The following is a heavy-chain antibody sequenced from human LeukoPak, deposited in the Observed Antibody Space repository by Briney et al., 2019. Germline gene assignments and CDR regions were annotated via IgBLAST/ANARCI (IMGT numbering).Heavy chain of an antibody. CDR3: ANGGIQLWLRGGSFDH. CDR2: ISGSGGST. D-gene: IGHD5-18*01. J-gene: IGHJ4*02. V-gene: IGHV3-23*01. Sequence: PGGSLRLSCAASGFTFSSYAMSWVRQAPGKGLEWVSAISGSGGSTYYADSVKGRFTISRDNSKNTLYLQMNSLRAEDTAVYYCANGGIQLWLRGGSFDHWGQGTLVTVSS. CDR1: GFTFSSYA.